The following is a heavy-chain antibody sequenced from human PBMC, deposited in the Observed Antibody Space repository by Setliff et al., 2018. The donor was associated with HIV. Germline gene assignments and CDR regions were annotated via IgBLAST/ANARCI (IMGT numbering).Heavy chain of an antibody. V-gene: IGHV4-4*07. Sequence: ASETLSLTCTVSGGSVSSFYWSWIRQPAEKGLEWIGRIYTRGSTNSNPSLKGRVTMSVDTSKNHFSLKLSSVTAADTAIYYCARDLPELTGRSFDPWGQGIQVTVSS. CDR2: IYTRGST. D-gene: IGHD7-27*01. CDR3: ARDLPELTGRSFDP. J-gene: IGHJ5*02. CDR1: GGSVSSFY.